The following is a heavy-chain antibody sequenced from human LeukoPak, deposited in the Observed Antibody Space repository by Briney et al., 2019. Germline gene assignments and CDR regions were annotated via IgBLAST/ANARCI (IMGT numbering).Heavy chain of an antibody. Sequence: PGSSVKVSCKASGGTFSSYAISWVRQAPGQGLEWMGGIIPIFGTANYAQKFQGRVTITADESTSTAYMELSSLRSEDTAVYYCAAHNDNSPKRNHNKGYPRNYYYYGMDVWGKGTTVTVSS. D-gene: IGHD4-23*01. CDR1: GGTFSSYA. J-gene: IGHJ6*04. CDR2: IIPIFGTA. CDR3: AAHNDNSPKRNHNKGYPRNYYYYGMDV. V-gene: IGHV1-69*01.